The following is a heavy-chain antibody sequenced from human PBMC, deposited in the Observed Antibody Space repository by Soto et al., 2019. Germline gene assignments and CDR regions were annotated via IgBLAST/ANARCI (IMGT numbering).Heavy chain of an antibody. V-gene: IGHV1-2*02. CDR2: INASNGDT. CDR1: GYTFTGYY. Sequence: ASVKVSCKASGYTFTGYYMHWVRQAPGQGLEWMGWINASNGDTRYSQKFQGSLTLTRDTPGNTAYMELNSLSSEDTAVYYCATAQDYDVCIDSWGQGTLVTVSA. J-gene: IGHJ4*02. CDR3: ATAQDYDVCIDS. D-gene: IGHD3-22*01.